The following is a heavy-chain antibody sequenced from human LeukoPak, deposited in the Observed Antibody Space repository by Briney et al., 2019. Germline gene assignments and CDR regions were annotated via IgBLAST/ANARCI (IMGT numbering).Heavy chain of an antibody. CDR1: GGSIRDNSYY. CDR2: IYFSVST. CDR3: ARRSVETVMARPFDY. D-gene: IGHD5-18*01. Sequence: PSETLSLTCTVSGGSIRDNSYYWGWIRQSPGKGLEWIGDIYFSVSTYYNPSLKSRVSMSQDTSKNQFSLKLYSVTAADTAVYYCARRSVETVMARPFDYWGQGTLVTVSS. V-gene: IGHV4-39*07. J-gene: IGHJ4*02.